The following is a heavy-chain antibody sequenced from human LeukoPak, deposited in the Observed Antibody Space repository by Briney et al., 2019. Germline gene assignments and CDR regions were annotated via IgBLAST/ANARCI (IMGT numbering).Heavy chain of an antibody. V-gene: IGHV4-39*01. CDR3: ARGLY. CDR1: GGSISGSGYY. J-gene: IGHJ4*02. CDR2: IFYSGST. Sequence: PSETLSLTCTVSGGSISGSGYYWGWIRQPPGKGLEWIGSIFYSGSTYYNPSLKSRVTISVDTSKNQFSLKLTSVTAADTAVYHCARGLYWGQGTLVTVSS.